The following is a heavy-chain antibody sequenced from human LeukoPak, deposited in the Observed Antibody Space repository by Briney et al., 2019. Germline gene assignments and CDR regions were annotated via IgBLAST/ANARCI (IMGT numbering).Heavy chain of an antibody. CDR3: VGTIASRGSEY. V-gene: IGHV3-74*01. CDR1: GFTFTNYW. Sequence: GGSLRLSCAASGFTFTNYWMHWVRQAPGMGLVWVSRLPPDELGIVYADSVKGRFTVSRDNAKNTVYLQMNNLRVNDTAMYYCVGTIASRGSEYWGQGALVTVSS. CDR2: LPPDELGI. D-gene: IGHD6-6*01. J-gene: IGHJ4*02.